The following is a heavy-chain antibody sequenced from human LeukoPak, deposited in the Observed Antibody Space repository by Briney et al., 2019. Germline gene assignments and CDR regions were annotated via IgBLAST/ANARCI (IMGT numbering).Heavy chain of an antibody. Sequence: GGSLRLSCAASGFTFSIYNMNWVRQAPGKGLEWISFIKSSGTITYYTDSVKGRFTISRDNAKNSLYLQMNSLRAEVTAVYYCAREMDSGSYLGYWGQGALVTVSS. D-gene: IGHD3-10*01. V-gene: IGHV3-48*01. CDR1: GFTFSIYN. CDR2: IKSSGTIT. CDR3: AREMDSGSYLGY. J-gene: IGHJ4*02.